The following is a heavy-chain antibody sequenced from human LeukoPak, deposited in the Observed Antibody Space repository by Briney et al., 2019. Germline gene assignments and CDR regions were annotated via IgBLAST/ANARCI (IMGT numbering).Heavy chain of an antibody. Sequence: GGSLRLSCAASAFTFNSYSMSWVRQAPGKGLEWVASITSTSVSTYYADSVKGRFTISRDNAKNSLYLQMNSLRAEDTAVYYCATGLYSGSYSGFDYWGQGTLVTVSS. J-gene: IGHJ4*02. CDR1: AFTFNSYS. CDR3: ATGLYSGSYSGFDY. CDR2: ITSTSVST. D-gene: IGHD1-26*01. V-gene: IGHV3-21*01.